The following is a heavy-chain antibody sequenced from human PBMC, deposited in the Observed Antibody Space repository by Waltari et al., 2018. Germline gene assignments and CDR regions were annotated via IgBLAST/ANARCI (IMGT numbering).Heavy chain of an antibody. CDR1: GFTFSSYS. D-gene: IGHD7-27*01. Sequence: EVQLVESGGGLVKPGGYLRLPCAASGFTFSSYSMNGVRQAPGKGLEWISSISSTCTYTHYADSVKGRFTISRDNAKNSLYLQMNSLRAEDTGVYWCATGGWGFYLDNWGQGTLVTFSS. CDR3: ATGGWGFYLDN. CDR2: ISSTCTYT. J-gene: IGHJ4*02. V-gene: IGHV3-21*01.